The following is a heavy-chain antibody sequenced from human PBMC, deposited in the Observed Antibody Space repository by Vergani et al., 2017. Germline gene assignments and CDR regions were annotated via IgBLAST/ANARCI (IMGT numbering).Heavy chain of an antibody. J-gene: IGHJ4*02. CDR2: INHSGST. CDR1: GGSFSGYY. Sequence: QVQLQQWGAGLLKPSETLSLTCAVYGGSFSGYYWSWIRQPPGKGLEWIGEINHSGSTNYNPSLKSRVTISVDTSKNQFSLKLSSVTAADTAVYYCAIRTSWGWKVFDYWGQGTLVTVSS. CDR3: AIRTSWGWKVFDY. D-gene: IGHD7-27*01. V-gene: IGHV4-34*01.